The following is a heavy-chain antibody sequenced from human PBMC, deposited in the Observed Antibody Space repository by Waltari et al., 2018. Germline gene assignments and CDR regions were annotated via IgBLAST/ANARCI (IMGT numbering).Heavy chain of an antibody. CDR1: GYTFSSQW. V-gene: IGHV5-51*01. J-gene: IGHJ5*02. D-gene: IGHD2-15*01. Sequence: EVQLEQSGAEVKEPGESLKISCKGSGYTFSSQWIAWVRQMPGQGLEGLGIIYPGDSDTRYSPSFQGQVTISADKSISTAYLQWRSLKASVTGIYYCARRGRGEEGRWFDPWGQGTMVTVSS. CDR3: ARRGRGEEGRWFDP. CDR2: IYPGDSDT.